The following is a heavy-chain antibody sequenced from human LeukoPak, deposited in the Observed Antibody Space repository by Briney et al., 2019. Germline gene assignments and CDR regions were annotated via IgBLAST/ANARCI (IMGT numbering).Heavy chain of an antibody. Sequence: SETLSLTCTVSGGSISSSSYYWGWIRQPPGKGLEWIGSIYYSGSTYYNPSLRSRVTISVDTSKNQFSLKLSSVTAADTAVYYCASPRSYSFTDFDYWGQGTLVTVSS. D-gene: IGHD5-18*01. CDR2: IYYSGST. CDR1: GGSISSSSYY. CDR3: ASPRSYSFTDFDY. V-gene: IGHV4-39*01. J-gene: IGHJ4*02.